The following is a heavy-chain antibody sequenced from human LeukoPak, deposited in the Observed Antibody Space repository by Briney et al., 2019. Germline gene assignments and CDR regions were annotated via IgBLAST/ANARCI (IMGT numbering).Heavy chain of an antibody. V-gene: IGHV1-69*13. J-gene: IGHJ6*02. CDR3: ARLITMIVQYHGMDV. CDR1: GGTFSSYA. Sequence: ASVKVSCKASGGTFSSYAISWVRQAPGQGLEWMGGIIPIFGTANYAQKFQGRVTITADESTSTAYMELSSLRSEDTAVYYCARLITMIVQYHGMDVWGQGTMVTVSS. D-gene: IGHD3-22*01. CDR2: IIPIFGTA.